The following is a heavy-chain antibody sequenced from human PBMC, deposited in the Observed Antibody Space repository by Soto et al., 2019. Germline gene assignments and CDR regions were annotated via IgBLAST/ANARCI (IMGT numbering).Heavy chain of an antibody. CDR2: ISAYNGKK. Sequence: ASVKVSCKASGYTFTSYGISWVRQAPGQGLEWKGWISAYNGKKNYSQKLQGRVTMTTDTSTSTAYMVLRSLRSDDTAVYYCARVGYYGSGSYAPNYYYYYYMDVWGKGTTVTVSS. J-gene: IGHJ6*03. D-gene: IGHD3-10*01. CDR1: GYTFTSYG. V-gene: IGHV1-18*01. CDR3: ARVGYYGSGSYAPNYYYYYYMDV.